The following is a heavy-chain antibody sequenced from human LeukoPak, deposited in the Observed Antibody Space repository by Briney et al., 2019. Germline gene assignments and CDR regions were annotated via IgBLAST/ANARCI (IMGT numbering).Heavy chain of an antibody. CDR3: ARLGYCSGGSCGEFDY. Sequence: APVKVSCTASGYTFTTYGISWVRQAPGHGLEWRGWISAYNGNRNYTQKLQGRVTMTTDTSTSTAYMELRSLRSDDTAVYYCARLGYCSGGSCGEFDYWGQGTLVTVS. V-gene: IGHV1-18*01. CDR2: ISAYNGNR. CDR1: GYTFTTYG. J-gene: IGHJ4*02. D-gene: IGHD2-15*01.